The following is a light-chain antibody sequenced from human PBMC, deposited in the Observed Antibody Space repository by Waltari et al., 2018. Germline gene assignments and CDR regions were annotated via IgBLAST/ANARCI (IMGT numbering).Light chain of an antibody. CDR1: SRDVGGQNY. CDR2: DVT. Sequence: QSALTQPASVSGSPGQSITISCTGTSRDVGGQNYVSWYQQHPGKAPKLMIYDVTKRPSWVSARFSGSPSGNTASLTISGIHAEDEAVYSCSSSTSTSTSLVFGGGTRLTVL. CDR3: SSSTSTSTSLV. J-gene: IGLJ3*02. V-gene: IGLV2-14*01.